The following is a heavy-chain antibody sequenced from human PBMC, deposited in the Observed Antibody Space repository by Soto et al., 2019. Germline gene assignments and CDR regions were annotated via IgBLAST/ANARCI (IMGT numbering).Heavy chain of an antibody. D-gene: IGHD1-1*01. V-gene: IGHV2-5*02. CDR2: IYWDDNK. Sequence: QITLKESAPTRVKPTQTLTLTCTFSGFSLTSRPMGVGWIRQPPGKTREWFAFIYWDDNKRYSPSLRSRLTITKDTSGNLVVLTMTNMYPMDTATYYCAHRLAGSNWNGGYFDYWGQGALVTVSS. J-gene: IGHJ4*02. CDR3: AHRLAGSNWNGGYFDY. CDR1: GFSLTSRPMG.